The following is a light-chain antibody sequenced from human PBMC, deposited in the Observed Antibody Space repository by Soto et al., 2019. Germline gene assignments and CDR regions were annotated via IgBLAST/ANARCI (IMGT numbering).Light chain of an antibody. CDR2: GAS. J-gene: IGKJ4*01. CDR1: QSVSSSY. V-gene: IGKV3-20*01. CDR3: NQYDKSPLT. Sequence: EIVLTQSPGTLSLSPGERATLSCRASQSVSSSYLAWYQQKPGQAPRLLIYGASSRATGIPDRFSGSGSGTDFTLTISRLEPEDFAVYYCNQYDKSPLTFGGGTKVEIK.